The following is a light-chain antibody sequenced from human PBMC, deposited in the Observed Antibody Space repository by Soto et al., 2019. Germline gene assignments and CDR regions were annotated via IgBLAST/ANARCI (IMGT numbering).Light chain of an antibody. CDR1: SSDVGAYNY. Sequence: QSALTQPPSASGSPGQSVTISCTGTSSDVGAYNYVSWYQQHPGKVPRLMIYEVSKRPSGVPDRFSGSKSGNTASLTVSGLQAEDEADYYCSSHAGSINLVFGGGTKLTVL. CDR3: SSHAGSINLV. J-gene: IGLJ2*01. CDR2: EVS. V-gene: IGLV2-8*01.